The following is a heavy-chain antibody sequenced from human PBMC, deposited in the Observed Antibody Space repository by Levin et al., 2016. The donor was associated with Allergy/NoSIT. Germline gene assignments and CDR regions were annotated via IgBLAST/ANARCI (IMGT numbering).Heavy chain of an antibody. CDR1: GFSLSNARMG. V-gene: IGHV2-26*01. Sequence: SGPTLVKPTETLTLTCTVSGFSLSNARMGVSWIRQPPGKALEWLAHIFSNDEKSYSTSLKSRLTISKDTSKSQVVLTMTNMDPVDTATYYCARFRRYSGSYYEMGYFDLWGRGTLVTVSS. D-gene: IGHD1-26*01. J-gene: IGHJ2*01. CDR2: IFSNDEK. CDR3: ARFRRYSGSYYEMGYFDL.